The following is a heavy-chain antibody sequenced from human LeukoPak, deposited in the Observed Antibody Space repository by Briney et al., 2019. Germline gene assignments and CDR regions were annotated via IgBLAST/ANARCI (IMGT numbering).Heavy chain of an antibody. CDR1: GGSISSGGYY. J-gene: IGHJ5*02. V-gene: IGHV4-31*03. D-gene: IGHD4-17*01. Sequence: PXETLSLTCTVSGGSISSGGYYWSWIRQHPGKGLEWIGYIYYSGSTYYNPSLKSRVTISVDTSKNQFSLKLSSVTAADTAVYYCARAPYGDLNWFDPWGQGTLVTVSS. CDR2: IYYSGST. CDR3: ARAPYGDLNWFDP.